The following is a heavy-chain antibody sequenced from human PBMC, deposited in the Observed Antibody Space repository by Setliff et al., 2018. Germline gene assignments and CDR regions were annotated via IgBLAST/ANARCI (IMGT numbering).Heavy chain of an antibody. D-gene: IGHD2-8*01. V-gene: IGHV4-39*01. J-gene: IGHJ5*02. CDR1: GGSISSSSYY. CDR3: ARHGLHCTNGICPPPFDP. CDR2: IYYSGST. Sequence: PSETLSLTCTVSGGSISSSSYYWGWIRQPPGKGLEWNGSIYYSGSTYYNPSLKSRVTISVDTSKNQFSLKMTSVTAADTAVYYCARHGLHCTNGICPPPFDPWGQGTLVTVSS.